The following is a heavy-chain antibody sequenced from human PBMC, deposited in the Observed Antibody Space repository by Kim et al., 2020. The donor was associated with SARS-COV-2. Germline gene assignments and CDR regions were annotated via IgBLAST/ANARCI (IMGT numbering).Heavy chain of an antibody. J-gene: IGHJ6*03. D-gene: IGHD2-2*01. V-gene: IGHV4-30-2*01. CDR2: IYHSGST. CDR3: AVIGYCSSTSCSPYYYMDV. Sequence: SETLSLTCAVSGGSISSGGYSWSWIRQPPGKGLEWIGYIYHSGSTYYNPSLKSRVTISVDRSKNQFSLKLSSVTAADTAVYYCAVIGYCSSTSCSPYYYMDVWGKGTTVTVSS. CDR1: GGSISSGGYS.